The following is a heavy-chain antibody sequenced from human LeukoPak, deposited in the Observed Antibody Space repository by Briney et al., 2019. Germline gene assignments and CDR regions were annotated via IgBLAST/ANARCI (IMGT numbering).Heavy chain of an antibody. CDR1: GFPFSDHY. Sequence: GGSLRLSCAASGFPFSDHYMDWVRQAPGKGLEWVGRSRNKANSYTTEYAASVKGRFAISRDESKNSLFLQMNSLRTEDTAVYYCARARTGTLAFDYWGQGTLSPSPQ. V-gene: IGHV3-72*01. D-gene: IGHD1-1*01. J-gene: IGHJ4*02. CDR3: ARARTGTLAFDY. CDR2: SRNKANSYTT.